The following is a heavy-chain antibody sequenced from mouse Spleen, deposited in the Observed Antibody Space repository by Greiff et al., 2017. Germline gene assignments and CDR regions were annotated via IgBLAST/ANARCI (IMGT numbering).Heavy chain of an antibody. CDR2: ISSGGSYT. CDR1: GFTFSSYA. J-gene: IGHJ4*01. CDR3: ARRYYGNYDAMDY. V-gene: IGHV5-9-1*01. D-gene: IGHD2-1*01. Sequence: EVKLVESGGGLVKPGGSLKLSCAASGFTFSSYAMSWVRQTPEKRLEWVATISSGGSYTYYPDSVKGRFTISRDNAKNTLYLQMSSLRSEDTAMYYCARRYYGNYDAMDYWGQGTSVTVSS.